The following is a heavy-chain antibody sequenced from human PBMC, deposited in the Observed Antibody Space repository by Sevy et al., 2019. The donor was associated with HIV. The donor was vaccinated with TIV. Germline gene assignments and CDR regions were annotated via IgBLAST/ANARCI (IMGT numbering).Heavy chain of an antibody. J-gene: IGHJ4*02. V-gene: IGHV3-30*18. D-gene: IGHD2-15*01. CDR1: GFTFSSYG. CDR2: ISYDGSNK. Sequence: GGSLRLSCAASGFTFSSYGMHWVRQAPGKGLEWVAVISYDGSNKYYADSVKGRFTISRDNSKNTLYLQMKGLRAEDTVVYYCAKDFTRFCGSCYVDYWGQGTLVTVSS. CDR3: AKDFTRFCGSCYVDY.